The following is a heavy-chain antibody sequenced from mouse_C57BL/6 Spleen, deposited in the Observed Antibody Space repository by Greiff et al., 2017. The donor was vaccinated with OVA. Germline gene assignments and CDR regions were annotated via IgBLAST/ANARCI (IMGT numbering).Heavy chain of an antibody. CDR2: IYPRSGNT. CDR1: GYTFTSYG. Sequence: VQLQQSGAELARPGASVKLSCKASGYTFTSYGISWVKQSTGPGLEWIGEIYPRSGNTYYNEKFKGKATLTADKSSSKAYMELRSLTSEDSAVYFCARERETGVDYWGQGTTLTVSS. D-gene: IGHD4-1*01. CDR3: ARERETGVDY. V-gene: IGHV1-81*01. J-gene: IGHJ2*01.